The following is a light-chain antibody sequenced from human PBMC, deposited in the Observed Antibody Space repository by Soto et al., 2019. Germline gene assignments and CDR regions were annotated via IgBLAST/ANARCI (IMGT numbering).Light chain of an antibody. J-gene: IGKJ4*01. CDR1: QTVSSS. Sequence: EIVLTQSPATLSLSPGERATLSCRASQTVSSSLAWYQQKPGQAPRLIIYEVSNRATGIPARFSGSGSGADFTRTFSSLEPGDFALYYCQQHINWPLTFGGGTKV. CDR2: EVS. V-gene: IGKV3-11*01. CDR3: QQHINWPLT.